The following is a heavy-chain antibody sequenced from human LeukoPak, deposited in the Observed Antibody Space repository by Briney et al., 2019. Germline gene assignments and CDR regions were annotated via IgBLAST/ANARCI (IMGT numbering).Heavy chain of an antibody. CDR3: ARAQRLRYFDWLLSFDY. CDR1: GGSISSYY. J-gene: IGHJ4*02. D-gene: IGHD3-9*01. Sequence: SETLSLTCTVSGGSISSYYWSWIRQPPGQGLEWIGYIYYSGSTNYNPSLKSRVTISVDTSKNQFSLKLSSVTAADTAVYYCARAQRLRYFDWLLSFDYWGQGTLVTVSS. CDR2: IYYSGST. V-gene: IGHV4-59*01.